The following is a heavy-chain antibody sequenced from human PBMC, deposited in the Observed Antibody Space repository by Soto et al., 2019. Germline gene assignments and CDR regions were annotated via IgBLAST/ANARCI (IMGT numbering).Heavy chain of an antibody. CDR2: ISSSDSYI. J-gene: IGHJ6*02. V-gene: IGHV3-21*06. CDR3: SRYSRTGYCTSASYYYYGMDV. Sequence: EKKLVESGGGLVKPGGSLRLSCAASGFIFNNFAMNWVRQAPGKGLEWVSSISSSDSYIFYEDSVRGRFTISRDNAKNSLYMQMNSLRAEDTAVYYCSRYSRTGYCTSASYYYYGMDVWGQGTTVTVSS. D-gene: IGHD2-2*01. CDR1: GFIFNNFA.